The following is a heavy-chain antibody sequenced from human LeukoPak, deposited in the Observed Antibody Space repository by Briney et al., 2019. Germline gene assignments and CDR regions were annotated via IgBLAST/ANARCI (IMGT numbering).Heavy chain of an antibody. Sequence: GGSLRLSCAASGFTFSSYAMSWVRQAPGKGLEWVSAISGSGGSTYYADSVKGRFTISRDNSKSTLYLQMNSLRAEDTAVYYCAKNGVSIAVAGTTYYFDYWGQGTLVTVSS. CDR1: GFTFSSYA. CDR2: ISGSGGST. V-gene: IGHV3-23*01. J-gene: IGHJ4*02. D-gene: IGHD6-19*01. CDR3: AKNGVSIAVAGTTYYFDY.